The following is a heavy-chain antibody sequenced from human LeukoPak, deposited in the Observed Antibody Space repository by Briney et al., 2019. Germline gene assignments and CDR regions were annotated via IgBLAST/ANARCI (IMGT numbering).Heavy chain of an antibody. CDR3: TKYYDNSGYSDY. CDR2: INQDGSLK. CDR1: GFTFSSYW. Sequence: GGSLRLSCVTSGFTFSSYWLEWVRQAPGKGLEWVANINQDGSLKNYVDSVKGRFTISRDNAKNSLYLQMSSLRAEDTAVCYCTKYYDNSGYSDYWGQGTLLTVSS. V-gene: IGHV3-7*01. D-gene: IGHD3-22*01. J-gene: IGHJ4*02.